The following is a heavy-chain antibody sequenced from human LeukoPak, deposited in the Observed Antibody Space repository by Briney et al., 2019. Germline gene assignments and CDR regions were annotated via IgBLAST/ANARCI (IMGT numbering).Heavy chain of an antibody. CDR1: GFTFTAHA. CDR3: AIYSYGSGSWWWFDH. D-gene: IGHD3-10*01. Sequence: GGSLRLSCPASGFTFTAHAMTWVRPAPGKGLAWDSPIRHRGENTDYADSVKGTFTTSRDSSKKTLYLQMTSLRVEDTAIYYSAIYSYGSGSWWWFDHWGQGTLVTVSS. V-gene: IGHV3-23*01. CDR2: IRHRGENT. J-gene: IGHJ5*02.